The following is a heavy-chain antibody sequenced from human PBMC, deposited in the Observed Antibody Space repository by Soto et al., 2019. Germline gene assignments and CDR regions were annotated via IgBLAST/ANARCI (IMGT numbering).Heavy chain of an antibody. CDR3: AKGRGRGYYYHSVDY. V-gene: IGHV3-23*01. Sequence: EVQLLESGGGLVQPGGSLRLSCAASGFTFSSYAMSWVRQAPGKGLEWVSAISGSGGSTYYADSVKGRFTISRDNSKNTLYLQRNSLRAEDTAVYYCAKGRGRGYYYHSVDYWGQGTLVTVSS. J-gene: IGHJ4*02. CDR1: GFTFSSYA. D-gene: IGHD3-22*01. CDR2: ISGSGGST.